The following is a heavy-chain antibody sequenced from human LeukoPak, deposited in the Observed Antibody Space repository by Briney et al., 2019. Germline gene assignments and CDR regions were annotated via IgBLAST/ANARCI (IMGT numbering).Heavy chain of an antibody. CDR2: IYHSGST. CDR1: GGSISSGGYS. Sequence: PSQTLSLTCAVSGGSISSGGYSWSWIRQPPGKGLEWIGYIYHSGSTYYNPSLKSRVTISVDRSKNQFSLKLGSVTAADTAVYYCARAGVAPDAFDIWGQGTMVTVSS. J-gene: IGHJ3*02. D-gene: IGHD5-12*01. V-gene: IGHV4-30-2*01. CDR3: ARAGVAPDAFDI.